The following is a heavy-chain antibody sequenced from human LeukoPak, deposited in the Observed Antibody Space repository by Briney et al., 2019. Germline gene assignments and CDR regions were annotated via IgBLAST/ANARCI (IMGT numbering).Heavy chain of an antibody. J-gene: IGHJ3*02. CDR3: ARRPGGWSYSDPFDI. V-gene: IGHV4-59*01. CDR1: GGSISSYY. D-gene: IGHD1-26*01. CDR2: IYNSGST. Sequence: SETLSLTCTVSGGSISSYYWSWIRQPPGKGLEWVAYIYNSGSTSYNPSLKSRVTISMNTSKNQFSLKLSSVTAADTAVYYCARRPGGWSYSDPFDIWGQGTMVTVSS.